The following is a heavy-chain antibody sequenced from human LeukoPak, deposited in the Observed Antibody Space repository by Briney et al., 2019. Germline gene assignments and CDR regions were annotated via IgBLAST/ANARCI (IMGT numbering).Heavy chain of an antibody. Sequence: GGSLRLSCAASGFTFSSYWVNWVRQAQGKGLAWVANIKQDGSEKYFVDSVKGRFTISRDNAKNSLYLQMSSLRAEDTAVYYCARGGSRHPSPEDYWGRGTLVTVSS. CDR2: IKQDGSEK. V-gene: IGHV3-7*03. J-gene: IGHJ4*02. CDR1: GFTFSSYW. D-gene: IGHD1-1*01. CDR3: ARGGSRHPSPEDY.